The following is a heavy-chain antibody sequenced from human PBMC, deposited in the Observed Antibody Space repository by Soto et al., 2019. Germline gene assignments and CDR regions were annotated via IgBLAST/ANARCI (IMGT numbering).Heavy chain of an antibody. J-gene: IGHJ4*02. CDR3: ASDGPSPLDVPY. D-gene: IGHD2-2*01. V-gene: IGHV1-69*06. CDR1: GGTFSSYA. CDR2: IIPIFGTA. Sequence: ASVKVSCKASGGTFSSYAISWVRQAPGQGLEWMGGIIPIFGTANYAQKFQGRVTITADKSTSTAYMQLSSLRSEDTAVYYCASDGPSPLDVPYWGKGTLVTVSS.